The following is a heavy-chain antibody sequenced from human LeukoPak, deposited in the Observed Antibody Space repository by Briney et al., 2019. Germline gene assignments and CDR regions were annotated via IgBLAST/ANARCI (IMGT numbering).Heavy chain of an antibody. J-gene: IGHJ4*02. CDR2: IFGSGSTI. Sequence: GGSLRLSCAASGFTFSSYAMSWVRQAPGKWLEWVSGIFGSGSTIYYADSVKGRFTIYRDNYKNTVFLQMNSLRAEDTAVYYCARGAYNSSGYYLGFDYWGQGTLVTVSS. CDR1: GFTFSSYA. CDR3: ARGAYNSSGYYLGFDY. V-gene: IGHV3-23*01. D-gene: IGHD3-22*01.